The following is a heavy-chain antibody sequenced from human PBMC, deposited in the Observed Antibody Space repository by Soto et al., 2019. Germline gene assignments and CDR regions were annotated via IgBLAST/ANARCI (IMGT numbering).Heavy chain of an antibody. CDR1: GGTFSSYA. D-gene: IGHD2-15*01. CDR3: ARNDCSGGSCYSYSLRPYYYGMDV. CDR2: IIPIFGTA. Sequence: GASVKVSCKASGGTFSSYAISLVRQAPGQGXEWMGGIIPIFGTANYAQKFQGRVTITADESTSTAYMELSSLRSEDTAVYYCARNDCSGGSCYSYSLRPYYYGMDVWGQGTTVTVFS. J-gene: IGHJ6*02. V-gene: IGHV1-69*13.